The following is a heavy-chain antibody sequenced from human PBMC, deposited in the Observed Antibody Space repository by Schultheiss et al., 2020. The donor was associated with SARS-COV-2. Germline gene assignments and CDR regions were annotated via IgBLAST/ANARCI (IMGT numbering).Heavy chain of an antibody. Sequence: SETLSLTCAVSGGSISSSNWWSWVRQPPGKGLEWIGEIHHSGRTSYNPSLKSRVTISVDTSKNQFSLKLSSVTAADTAVYYCARGGRGVRVGTTGDYWGQGTLVTVSS. V-gene: IGHV4-4*02. CDR2: IHHSGRT. D-gene: IGHD1-26*01. CDR3: ARGGRGVRVGTTGDY. CDR1: GGSISSSNW. J-gene: IGHJ4*02.